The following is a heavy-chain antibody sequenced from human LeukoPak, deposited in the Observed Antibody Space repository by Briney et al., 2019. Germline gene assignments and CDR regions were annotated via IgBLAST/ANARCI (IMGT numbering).Heavy chain of an antibody. CDR1: GFTFSSYA. V-gene: IGHV3-23*01. CDR2: ISGSGGST. CDR3: AKLKGSSGYYAPGFDY. Sequence: GGSLRLSCAASGFTFSSYAMSWVRQAPGKGLEWVSAISGSGGSTYYADSVKGRFTISIDNSKNTLYLQMNSLRAEDAAVYYCAKLKGSSGYYAPGFDYWGQGALVTVSS. D-gene: IGHD3-22*01. J-gene: IGHJ4*02.